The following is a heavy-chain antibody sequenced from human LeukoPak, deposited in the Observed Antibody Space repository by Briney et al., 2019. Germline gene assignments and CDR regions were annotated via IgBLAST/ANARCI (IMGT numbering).Heavy chain of an antibody. CDR2: IYTSGST. J-gene: IGHJ4*02. Sequence: SETLSLTCTVSGGSISSYYWSWIRQPAGRGLKWIGRIYTSGSTNYNPSLKSRVTMSEDTSKNQFSLKLSSVTAADTAVYYCARDRYYYGSGSYNYFDYWGQGTLVTVSS. V-gene: IGHV4-4*07. CDR3: ARDRYYYGSGSYNYFDY. CDR1: GGSISSYY. D-gene: IGHD3-10*01.